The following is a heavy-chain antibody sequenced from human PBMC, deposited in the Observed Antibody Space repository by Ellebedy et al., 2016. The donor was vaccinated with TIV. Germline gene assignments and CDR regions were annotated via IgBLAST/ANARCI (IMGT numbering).Heavy chain of an antibody. Sequence: GGSLRLXXSASEFMFQFYHMHWVRQAPGKGLEWVAFVKDDGGDKFYADSVKGRFTVSRDNFKKTLYLQMNSLRHDDTALYYCARDESAYYGGALDLWGQGRMITVSS. CDR2: VKDDGGDK. V-gene: IGHV3-30*03. CDR3: ARDESAYYGGALDL. CDR1: EFMFQFYH. J-gene: IGHJ3*01. D-gene: IGHD3-3*01.